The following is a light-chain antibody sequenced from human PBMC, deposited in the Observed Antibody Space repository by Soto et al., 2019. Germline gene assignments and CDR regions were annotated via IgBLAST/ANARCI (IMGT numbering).Light chain of an antibody. V-gene: IGLV2-8*01. J-gene: IGLJ1*01. CDR2: EVS. CDR3: HSYEATTNFYV. CDR1: SSDIGDYNF. Sequence: QSALTQPPSASGSPGQSVTVSCTGASSDIGDYNFVSWYQQHPGKAPKLIIYEVSKRPSGVPDRFSGSKSGNTASLTVSGLQTEDEADYYCHSYEATTNFYVCGTGTKLTVL.